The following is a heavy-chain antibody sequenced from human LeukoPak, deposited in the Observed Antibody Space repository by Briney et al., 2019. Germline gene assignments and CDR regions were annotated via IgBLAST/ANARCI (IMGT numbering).Heavy chain of an antibody. J-gene: IGHJ3*02. D-gene: IGHD1-20*01. CDR2: VSSTGTYI. V-gene: IGHV3-21*01. CDR3: ASITGKAEDAFDI. CDR1: GLTFSDYS. Sequence: PGGSLRLSCAASGLTFSDYSMNWVRQPPGKGLEWVSSVSSTGTYISYTDSTKGRFIISRDNAKNSLYLQMNSLRAEDTAVYFCASITGKAEDAFDIWGQGTMVTVSS.